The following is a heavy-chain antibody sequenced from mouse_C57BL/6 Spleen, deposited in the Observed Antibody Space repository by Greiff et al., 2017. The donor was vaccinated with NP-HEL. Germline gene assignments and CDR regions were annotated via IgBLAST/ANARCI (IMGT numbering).Heavy chain of an antibody. V-gene: IGHV1-9*01. D-gene: IGHD2-2*01. CDR2: ILPGSGST. CDR3: ARKIYDGYTYAMDY. Sequence: QVPVKQSGAELMKPGASVKLSCKATGYTFTGSWIEWVKQRPGHGLEWIGEILPGSGSTNYNEQFKGKATFTADTSSNTAYMQLSSLTTEDSAIYYCARKIYDGYTYAMDYWGQGTSVTVSS. CDR1: GYTFTGSW. J-gene: IGHJ4*01.